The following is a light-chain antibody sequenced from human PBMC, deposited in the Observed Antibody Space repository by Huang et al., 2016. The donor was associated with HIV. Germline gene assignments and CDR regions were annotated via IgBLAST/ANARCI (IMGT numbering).Light chain of an antibody. CDR3: QQYYSVPQT. CDR1: QSLLYTLNNKNY. V-gene: IGKV4-1*01. CDR2: WST. Sequence: DIVMTQSPDFLSVSPGERATINCKSSQSLLYTLNNKNYLAWFQQREGRPPKLILYWSTTRESGMSDRFSGSGSGTDFTLTIDNVQAEDVAIYFCQQYYSVPQTFGRGTKVEIK. J-gene: IGKJ1*01.